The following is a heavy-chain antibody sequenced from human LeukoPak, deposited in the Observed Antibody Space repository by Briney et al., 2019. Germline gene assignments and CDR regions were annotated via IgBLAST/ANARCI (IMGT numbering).Heavy chain of an antibody. J-gene: IGHJ4*02. Sequence: GGSLRLSCAASGFTFNSYAMSWVRQAPGKGLEWVSAISGSGGSTYYADSVKGRFTISRDNSKNTLYLQMNSLRAEDTAVYYCAKDGSSSGWYSPGYWGQGTLVTVSS. CDR2: ISGSGGST. D-gene: IGHD6-19*01. CDR1: GFTFNSYA. CDR3: AKDGSSSGWYSPGY. V-gene: IGHV3-23*01.